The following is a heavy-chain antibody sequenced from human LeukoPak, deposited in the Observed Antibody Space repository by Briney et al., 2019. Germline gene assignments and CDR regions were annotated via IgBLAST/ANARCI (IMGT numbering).Heavy chain of an antibody. J-gene: IGHJ5*02. Sequence: GGSLRLSCAASGFPFSSRWMSWVRQAPGKGLEWVGNIQPDGNKEYPVDSVKGRFTISRDNARNSLFLQMNSLRAEDTAVYYCAKVLPIYFSPSSWFDPWGQGTLVTVSS. D-gene: IGHD3-3*01. CDR2: IQPDGNKE. V-gene: IGHV3-7*03. CDR3: AKVLPIYFSPSSWFDP. CDR1: GFPFSSRW.